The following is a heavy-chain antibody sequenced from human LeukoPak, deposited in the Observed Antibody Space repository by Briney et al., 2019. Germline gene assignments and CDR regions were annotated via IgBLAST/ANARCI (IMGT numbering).Heavy chain of an antibody. Sequence: GGSLRLSCAASQFTLSSSYMTWVRQAPGKGLEWVSVLYSGGLTYYADSVKGRFTISRDDSKNTVYLQMNSLRAEDTAVYYYARGHRDYRFDFWGQGALVTVSS. D-gene: IGHD4-17*01. CDR2: LYSGGLT. CDR3: ARGHRDYRFDF. CDR1: QFTLSSSY. J-gene: IGHJ4*02. V-gene: IGHV3-53*01.